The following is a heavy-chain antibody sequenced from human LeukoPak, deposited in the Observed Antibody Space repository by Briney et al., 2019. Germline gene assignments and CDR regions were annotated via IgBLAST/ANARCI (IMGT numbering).Heavy chain of an antibody. CDR3: ARGYYDSSGYHIRYFDY. Sequence: GASVKVSCKASGYTFTGYYMHWVRQAPGQGLEWMGWINPNSGGTNYAQKFQGRVTMTRNTSISTAYMELSRLRSDDTAVYYCARGYYDSSGYHIRYFDYWGQGTLVTVSS. CDR1: GYTFTGYY. CDR2: INPNSGGT. V-gene: IGHV1-2*02. D-gene: IGHD3-22*01. J-gene: IGHJ4*02.